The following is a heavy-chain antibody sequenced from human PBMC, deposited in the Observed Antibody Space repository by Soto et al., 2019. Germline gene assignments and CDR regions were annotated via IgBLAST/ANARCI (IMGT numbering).Heavy chain of an antibody. CDR2: INHSGST. V-gene: IGHV4-34*01. Sequence: SETLSLTCAVYGGSFSGYYWSWIRQPPGKGLEWIGEINHSGSTNYNPSLKSRVTISVDTSKNQFSLKLSSVTAADTAVYYCARGCCGYYYDSSGYYGWGQGTLVTVSS. CDR1: GGSFSGYY. J-gene: IGHJ4*02. CDR3: ARGCCGYYYDSSGYYG. D-gene: IGHD3-22*01.